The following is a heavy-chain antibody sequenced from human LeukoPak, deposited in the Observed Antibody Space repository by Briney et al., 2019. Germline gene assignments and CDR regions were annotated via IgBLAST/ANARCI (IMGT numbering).Heavy chain of an antibody. V-gene: IGHV4-59*01. CDR1: GGSISSYY. CDR3: ARERISSSGWYGIDY. J-gene: IGHJ4*02. Sequence: PSETLSLTCTVSGGSISSYYWSWIRQPPGKGLEWIGYIYYSGSTNYNPSLKSRVTISVDTSKNQFSLKLSSVTAADTAVYYCARERISSSGWYGIDYWGQGTLVTVSS. D-gene: IGHD6-19*01. CDR2: IYYSGST.